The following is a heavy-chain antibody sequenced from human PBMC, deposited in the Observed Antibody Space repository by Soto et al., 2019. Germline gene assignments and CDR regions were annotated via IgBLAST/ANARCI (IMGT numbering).Heavy chain of an antibody. Sequence: ASGKVSCKASGYTLSDYDLQWVRQAPGQGLEWMGWINPNSGDTNYAQKFQGRVTLTRDTSINTAYMELTSLKLDDTAVYYCAREGGGIAAAGAGDDSFGIWGQGTMVTVSS. D-gene: IGHD6-13*01. J-gene: IGHJ3*02. V-gene: IGHV1-2*02. CDR1: GYTLSDYD. CDR2: INPNSGDT. CDR3: AREGGGIAAAGAGDDSFGI.